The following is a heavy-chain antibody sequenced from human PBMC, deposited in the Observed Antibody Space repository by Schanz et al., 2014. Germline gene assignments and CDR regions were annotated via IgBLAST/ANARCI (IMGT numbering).Heavy chain of an antibody. V-gene: IGHV3-66*01. CDR1: GFTVSSNH. D-gene: IGHD3-9*01. CDR3: AKQIHYDILTVTRN. CDR2: IYSGIGA. Sequence: EGQLAESGGGLVQPGGSLRLSCAVSGFTVSSNHMSWVRQAPGKGLEWVSVIYSGIGAYYADSVKDRFTVSRDNSKNTRYLQMNSLRAEDTAVYYCAKQIHYDILTVTRNWGQGTLVTVSS. J-gene: IGHJ4*02.